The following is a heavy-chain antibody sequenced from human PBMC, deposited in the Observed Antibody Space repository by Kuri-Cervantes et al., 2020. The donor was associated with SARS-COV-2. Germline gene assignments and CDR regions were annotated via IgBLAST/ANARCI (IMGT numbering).Heavy chain of an antibody. CDR1: GESASGYF. J-gene: IGHJ4*02. Sequence: LSLTCAMYGESASGYFWSWFRQAPGKGLEWVSSISSSSSYIYYADSVKGRFTISRDNAKNSLYLQMNSLRAEDTAVYYCARVSGSYSILYFDYWGQGTLVTVSS. V-gene: IGHV3-21*01. CDR3: ARVSGSYSILYFDY. CDR2: ISSSSSYI. D-gene: IGHD1-26*01.